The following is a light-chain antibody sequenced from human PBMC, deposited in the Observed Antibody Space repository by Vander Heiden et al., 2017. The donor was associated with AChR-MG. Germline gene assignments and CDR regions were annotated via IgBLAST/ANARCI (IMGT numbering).Light chain of an antibody. J-gene: IGLJ2*01. CDR2: SNN. CDR1: SSNIGSNT. V-gene: IGLV1-44*01. Sequence: QSVLTQPPSAPGTPGQRVTISCSGSSSNIGSNTVNWYQQLPGTAPKLLIYSNNQRPSGVPDRFSGSKSGTSASLAISGLQSEDEADYYCAAWDDSLNARVFGGGTKLTVL. CDR3: AAWDDSLNARV.